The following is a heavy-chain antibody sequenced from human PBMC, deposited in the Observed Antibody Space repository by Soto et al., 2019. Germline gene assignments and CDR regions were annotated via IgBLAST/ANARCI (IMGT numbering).Heavy chain of an antibody. CDR1: GFTFSSYG. Sequence: QVQLVESGGGVVQPGRSLRLSCAASGFTFSSYGMHWVRQAPGKGLEWVAVIWYDGSNKYYADSVKGRFTSSRDNSKNTLYLQMNSLRAEDTAVYYCAREGMWVWFGEFNYMDVWGKGTTVTVSS. CDR2: IWYDGSNK. D-gene: IGHD3-10*01. V-gene: IGHV3-33*01. J-gene: IGHJ6*03. CDR3: AREGMWVWFGEFNYMDV.